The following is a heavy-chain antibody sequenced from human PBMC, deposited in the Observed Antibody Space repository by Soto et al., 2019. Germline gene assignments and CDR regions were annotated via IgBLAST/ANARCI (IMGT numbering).Heavy chain of an antibody. Sequence: SETLSLTCAVSGGSISSGCYSWSWIRQPPGKGQEWIGYIYHSGSTYYNPSLKSRVTISVDRSKNQFSLKLSSVTAADTAVYYCAAGGGLPRYYWGQGTLVTVSS. CDR2: IYHSGST. CDR3: AAGGGLPRYY. CDR1: GGSISSGCYS. D-gene: IGHD5-12*01. V-gene: IGHV4-30-2*01. J-gene: IGHJ4*02.